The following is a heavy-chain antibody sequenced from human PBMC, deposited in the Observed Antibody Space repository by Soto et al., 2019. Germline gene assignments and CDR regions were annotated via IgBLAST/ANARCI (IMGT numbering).Heavy chain of an antibody. Sequence: SETLSLTCTVSGGSISSYYWSWIRQPPGEGLEWIGYIYYSGSTNYNPSLKSRVTISVDTSKNQFSLKLSSVTAADTAVYYCARGGAHYYGGAWFDPWGQGTLVTVSS. CDR1: GGSISSYY. D-gene: IGHD4-17*01. CDR2: IYYSGST. CDR3: ARGGAHYYGGAWFDP. V-gene: IGHV4-59*01. J-gene: IGHJ5*02.